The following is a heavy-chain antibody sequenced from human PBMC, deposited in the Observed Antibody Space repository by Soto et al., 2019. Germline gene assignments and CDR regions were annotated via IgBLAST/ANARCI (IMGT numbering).Heavy chain of an antibody. Sequence: SETLSLTCAVSSGSISSSNWWSWVRQPPGKGLEWIGEIYHSGSTNYNPSLKSRVTISVDTSKNQFSLKLSSVTAADTAVYYCARYNWPLFDYWGQGTLVTVSS. CDR3: ARYNWPLFDY. V-gene: IGHV4-4*02. D-gene: IGHD1-1*01. J-gene: IGHJ4*02. CDR1: SGSISSSNW. CDR2: IYHSGST.